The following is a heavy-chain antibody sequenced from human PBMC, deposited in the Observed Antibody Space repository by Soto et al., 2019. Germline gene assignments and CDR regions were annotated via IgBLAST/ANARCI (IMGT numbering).Heavy chain of an antibody. CDR3: AHRSSLTLYGTSGYIFDY. D-gene: IGHD3-22*01. J-gene: IGHJ4*02. CDR2: LDCNDYN. Sequence: VPTLSKPRETLTLTCVFSGFSLSTTGDGVAWIRQPPGTALERLAPLDCNDYNRYSPSPKSRLTITKNTSKNRVVLTTTNIDPVDTATYFCAHRSSLTLYGTSGYIFDYWGQRLLVTVSS. CDR1: GFSLSTTGDG. V-gene: IGHV2-5*01.